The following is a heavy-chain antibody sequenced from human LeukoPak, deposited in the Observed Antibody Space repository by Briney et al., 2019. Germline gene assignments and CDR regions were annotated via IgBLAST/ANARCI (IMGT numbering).Heavy chain of an antibody. CDR2: INPNSGDT. CDR3: AREYYYDTSGYYSYHLDY. V-gene: IGHV1-2*02. J-gene: IGHJ4*02. Sequence: ASVKVSCKASGYPFTGYYMHWVRQAPGQGLEWMGWINPNSGDTNYAQKFQGSVTITRDTSISTAYMELSRLRSDDTAVYYCAREYYYDTSGYYSYHLDYWGQGTLVTVSS. CDR1: GYPFTGYY. D-gene: IGHD3-22*01.